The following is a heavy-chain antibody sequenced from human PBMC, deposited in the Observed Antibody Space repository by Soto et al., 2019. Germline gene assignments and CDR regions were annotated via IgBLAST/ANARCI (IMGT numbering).Heavy chain of an antibody. CDR1: GFTVSSNY. V-gene: IGHV3-53*01. CDR2: IYSGGST. J-gene: IGHJ6*02. D-gene: IGHD2-2*01. Sequence: GGSLRLSCAASGFTVSSNYMSWVRQAPGKGLEWVSVIYSGGSTYYADSVKGRFTISRDNSKNTLYLQMNSLRAEDTAVYYCAREVVVVPAADSLYDYYYYYGMDVWGQGTTVTVSS. CDR3: AREVVVVPAADSLYDYYYYYGMDV.